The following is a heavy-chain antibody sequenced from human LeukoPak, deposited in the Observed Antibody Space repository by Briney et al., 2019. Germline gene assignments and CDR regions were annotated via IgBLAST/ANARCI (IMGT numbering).Heavy chain of an antibody. Sequence: SETLSLTCAVSGYSITSSSWWGWIRQPPGKGLEWIGYIYHSGTTYYNPSLQSRVTMSVDTSKNQFSLKLSSVTAADTAVYYCARVCNDSSGYYFDYWGQGTLVTVSS. D-gene: IGHD3-22*01. CDR1: GYSITSSSW. CDR2: IYHSGTT. CDR3: ARVCNDSSGYYFDY. V-gene: IGHV4-28*03. J-gene: IGHJ4*02.